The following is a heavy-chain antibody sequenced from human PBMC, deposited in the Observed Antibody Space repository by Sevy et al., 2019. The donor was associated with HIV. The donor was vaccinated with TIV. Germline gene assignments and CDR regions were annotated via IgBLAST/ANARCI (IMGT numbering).Heavy chain of an antibody. CDR1: GGSISNGHYY. CDR3: ARARGQQLGLYFYYFYMDV. J-gene: IGHJ6*03. CDR2: IYYSGST. D-gene: IGHD6-13*01. V-gene: IGHV4-39*01. Sequence: SETLSLTCTVSGGSISNGHYYWGWIRQPPGKGLEWIGSIYYSGSTYYHPSLKSRVTISVDTSKNQFSLQLSSVTAADTAVYYCARARGQQLGLYFYYFYMDVWGTGTTVTVSS.